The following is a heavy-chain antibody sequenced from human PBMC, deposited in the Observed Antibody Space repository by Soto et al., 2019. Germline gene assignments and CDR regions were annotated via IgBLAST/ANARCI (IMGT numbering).Heavy chain of an antibody. J-gene: IGHJ6*02. Sequence: PSETLSLTCTVSGGSISSYYWNWIRQPPGKGLEWIGYISYSGSTNYNPSLKSRVTISVDTSKNQFSLKLSSVTAADTAVYYCAREGTFKNYYYYGMDFWGQGTTVTVSS. V-gene: IGHV4-59*01. CDR1: GGSISSYY. D-gene: IGHD1-1*01. CDR2: ISYSGST. CDR3: AREGTFKNYYYYGMDF.